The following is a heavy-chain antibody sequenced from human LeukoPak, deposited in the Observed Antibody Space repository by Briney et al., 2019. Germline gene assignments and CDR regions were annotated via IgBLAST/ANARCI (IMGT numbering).Heavy chain of an antibody. CDR1: GFTFSSYA. Sequence: PGGSLRLSCAASGFTFSSYAMHWVRQAPGKGLEYVSAISSNGGSTYYANSVKGRFTISRDNSKNTLYLQMGSLIAEDMAVYYCARGTRGFDYWGQGTLVTVSS. J-gene: IGHJ4*02. D-gene: IGHD3-10*01. CDR2: ISSNGGST. V-gene: IGHV3-64*01. CDR3: ARGTRGFDY.